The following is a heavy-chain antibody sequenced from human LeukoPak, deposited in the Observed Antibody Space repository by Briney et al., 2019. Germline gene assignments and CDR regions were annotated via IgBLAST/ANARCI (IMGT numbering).Heavy chain of an antibody. D-gene: IGHD3/OR15-3a*01. J-gene: IGHJ4*02. CDR1: GGSISSGGYS. V-gene: IGHV4-30-2*01. CDR2: IYHSGST. CDR3: ARAGLVERPDY. Sequence: SETLSLTCAVSGGSISSGGYSWSWIRQPPGKGLEWIGYIYHSGSTYYNPSLKSRVTISVDRSKNQFSLKLSSVTAADTAVYYCARAGLVERPDYWGQGTLVTVSS.